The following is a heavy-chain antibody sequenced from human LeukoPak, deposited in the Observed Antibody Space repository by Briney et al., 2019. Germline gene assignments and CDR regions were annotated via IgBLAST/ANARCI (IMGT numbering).Heavy chain of an antibody. J-gene: IGHJ4*02. CDR1: AASISSYY. D-gene: IGHD6-13*01. CDR3: ANGDISTWYYFDY. CDR2: INLGGRT. Sequence: SPSLSPTCTVSAASISSYYWGCIRHPPRNGLEWIVSINLGGRTNSHPSRKSRVAISVDTSHSQFSLKLSSVTAADTAVYYCANGDISTWYYFDYWGQGTLVTVSS. V-gene: IGHV4-59*07.